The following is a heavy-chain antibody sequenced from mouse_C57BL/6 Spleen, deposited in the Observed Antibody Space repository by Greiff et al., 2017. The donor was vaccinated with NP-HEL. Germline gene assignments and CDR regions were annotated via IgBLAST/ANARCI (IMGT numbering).Heavy chain of an antibody. D-gene: IGHD2-4*01. CDR2: INPGSGGT. V-gene: IGHV1-54*01. CDR3: ARGGYYDYDEEYAMDY. J-gene: IGHJ4*01. CDR1: GYAFTNYL. Sequence: VKLVESGAELVRPGTSVKVSCKASGYAFTNYLIEWVKQRPGQGLEWIGVINPGSGGTNYNEKFKGKATLTADKSSSTAYMQLSSLTSEDSAVYFCARGGYYDYDEEYAMDYWGQGTSVTVSS.